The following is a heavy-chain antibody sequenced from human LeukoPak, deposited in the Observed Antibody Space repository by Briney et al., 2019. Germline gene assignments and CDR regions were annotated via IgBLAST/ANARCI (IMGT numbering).Heavy chain of an antibody. Sequence: KPSETLSLTCKVSGGSVSSFHWSWIRQPPGKGLEWIGGIHLSGYTTYSPSFKSRVTISLDTSKNRFSLKLSSVTAADTAVYYCARSPYYADVSGPGAFDIWGHGRMVSVSS. CDR2: IHLSGYT. D-gene: IGHD3-22*01. CDR1: GGSVSSFH. J-gene: IGHJ3*02. V-gene: IGHV4-4*09. CDR3: ARSPYYADVSGPGAFDI.